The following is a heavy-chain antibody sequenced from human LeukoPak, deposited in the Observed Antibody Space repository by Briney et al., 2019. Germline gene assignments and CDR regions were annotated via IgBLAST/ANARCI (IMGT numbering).Heavy chain of an antibody. CDR2: INHSGST. J-gene: IGHJ6*03. V-gene: IGHV4-34*01. CDR1: GGSFSGYY. Sequence: KPSETLSLTCAVYGGSFSGYYWSWIRQPPGKGLEWIGEINHSGSTNYNPSLKSRVPISVDTPKNQFSLKLNSVTAADTAVYYCARGIAVYGVIMIFFSYYMDVWGKGTTVTVS. CDR3: ARGIAVYGVIMIFFSYYMDV. D-gene: IGHD3-3*01.